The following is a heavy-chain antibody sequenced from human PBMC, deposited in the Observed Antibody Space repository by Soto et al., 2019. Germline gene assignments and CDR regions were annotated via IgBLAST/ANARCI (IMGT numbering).Heavy chain of an antibody. CDR3: ARARDSLSGWYFAFDI. J-gene: IGHJ3*02. CDR1: GYTFTSYD. CDR2: MNPNSGNT. D-gene: IGHD6-19*01. V-gene: IGHV1-8*01. Sequence: ASVKVSCTASGYTFTSYDINWVRQATGQGLEWMGWMNPNSGNTGYAQKFQGRVTMTRNTSISTAYMELSSLRSEDTAVYYCARARDSLSGWYFAFDIWGQGTMVTVSS.